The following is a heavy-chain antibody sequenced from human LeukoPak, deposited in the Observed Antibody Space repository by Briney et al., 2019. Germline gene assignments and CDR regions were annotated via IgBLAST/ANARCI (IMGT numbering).Heavy chain of an antibody. V-gene: IGHV1-18*01. CDR2: VSAYNGNT. D-gene: IGHD6-25*01. CDR3: GRHDGGSGWPWLGIDY. J-gene: IGHJ4*02. Sequence: ASVKVSRKASGYTFTSYGISWVRQAPGQGLEWMGWVSAYNGNTTYAQKFQGRVTMTTDTPTSTVYMELRSLRSDDTAVYYCGRHDGGSGWPWLGIDYWGQGTLVTVSS. CDR1: GYTFTSYG.